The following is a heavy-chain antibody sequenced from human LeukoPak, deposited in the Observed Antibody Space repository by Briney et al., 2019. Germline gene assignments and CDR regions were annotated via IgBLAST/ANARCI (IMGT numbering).Heavy chain of an antibody. V-gene: IGHV1-69*04. Sequence: ASVKVSCKASGGTFSSYAISWVRQAPGQGLEWMGRIIPILGIANYAQKFQGRVTITADKSTSTAYMELSSLRSEDTAVYYCARGVWFGGPCIDVWGQGTTVTVSS. CDR2: IIPILGIA. CDR3: ARGVWFGGPCIDV. CDR1: GGTFSSYA. J-gene: IGHJ6*02. D-gene: IGHD3-10*01.